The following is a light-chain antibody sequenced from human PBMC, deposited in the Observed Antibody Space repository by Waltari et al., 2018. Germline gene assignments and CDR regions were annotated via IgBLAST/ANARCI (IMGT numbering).Light chain of an antibody. CDR2: EVS. CDR1: SSDVAGYHS. V-gene: IGLV2-8*01. Sequence: QSALTQPPPASGSPGQSVTISCTGTSSDVAGYHSVSWYQQHPGKAPKLMIYEVSKRPSGVPDRFSGSKSGNTASLTVSGLQAEDEADYYCSSYAGSNNWVFGGGTKLTVL. J-gene: IGLJ3*02. CDR3: SSYAGSNNWV.